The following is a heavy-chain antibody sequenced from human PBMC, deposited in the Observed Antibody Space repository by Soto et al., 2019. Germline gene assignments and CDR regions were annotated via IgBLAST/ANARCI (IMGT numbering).Heavy chain of an antibody. CDR3: ARVSYCSSTSCYSYGMDV. D-gene: IGHD2-2*01. J-gene: IGHJ6*02. Sequence: SETLSLTCTVSGGSISSYYWSWIRQPPGKGLEWIGYIYYSGSTNYNPSLKSRVTISVDTSKNQFSLKLSSVTAADTAVYYCARVSYCSSTSCYSYGMDVWGQRTTVTVSS. V-gene: IGHV4-59*01. CDR1: GGSISSYY. CDR2: IYYSGST.